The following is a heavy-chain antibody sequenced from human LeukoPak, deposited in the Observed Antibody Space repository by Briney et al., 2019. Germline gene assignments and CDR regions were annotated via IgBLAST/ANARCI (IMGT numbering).Heavy chain of an antibody. J-gene: IGHJ4*02. CDR3: AKTRSGSYLGLVDY. CDR1: GFTFSSYA. CDR2: ISGSGGST. Sequence: GGSLRLSCAASGFTFSSYAMSWVRQAPGKGLEWVSAISGSGGSTYYADSVKGRFTISRDNSKNTLYLQMNSLRAEDTAVYYCAKTRSGSYLGLVDYWGQGTLVTVSS. D-gene: IGHD1-26*01. V-gene: IGHV3-23*01.